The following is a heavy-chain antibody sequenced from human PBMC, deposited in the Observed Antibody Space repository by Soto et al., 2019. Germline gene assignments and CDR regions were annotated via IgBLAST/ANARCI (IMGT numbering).Heavy chain of an antibody. Sequence: SQTLSLTCAISGDSVSSNSAAWNCIIHSASRFLEWLGRTYYRSKWYNDYAVSVKSRITINPDTSKNQFSLQLNSVTPEDTAVYYCARSSYDFWSGYYIMFDPWGQGTLVTAPQ. CDR2: TYYRSKWYN. J-gene: IGHJ5*02. CDR3: ARSSYDFWSGYYIMFDP. CDR1: GDSVSSNSAA. V-gene: IGHV6-1*01. D-gene: IGHD3-3*01.